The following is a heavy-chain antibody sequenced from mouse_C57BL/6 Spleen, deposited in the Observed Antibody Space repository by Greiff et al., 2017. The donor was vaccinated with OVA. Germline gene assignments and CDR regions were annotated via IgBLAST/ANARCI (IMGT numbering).Heavy chain of an antibody. CDR2: INPNNGGT. D-gene: IGHD2-4*01. Sequence: QVQLKQSGTELVKPGASVKLSCKASGYTFTSYWMHWVKQRPGQGLEWIGNINPNNGGTNYNEKFKSKATLTVEKSSSTAYVLLSSLTSEDSAVYYCAREGIYYDYGGVFWGQGTTLTVSS. CDR3: AREGIYYDYGGVF. V-gene: IGHV1-53*01. J-gene: IGHJ2*01. CDR1: GYTFTSYW.